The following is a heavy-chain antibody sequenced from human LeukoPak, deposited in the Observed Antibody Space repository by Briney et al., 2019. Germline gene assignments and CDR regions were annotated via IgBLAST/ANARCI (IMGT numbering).Heavy chain of an antibody. V-gene: IGHV1-69*02. J-gene: IGHJ5*02. CDR3: ASYPYYYGSGALNNWFDP. Sequence: VKVSCKASGRTFSSYTISWVRQAPGQGLEWMGRIIPILGIANYAQKFQGRVTITADKSTRTAYMELSSLRSEDTAVYYCASYPYYYGSGALNNWFDPWGQGTLVTVSS. CDR1: GRTFSSYT. CDR2: IIPILGIA. D-gene: IGHD3-10*01.